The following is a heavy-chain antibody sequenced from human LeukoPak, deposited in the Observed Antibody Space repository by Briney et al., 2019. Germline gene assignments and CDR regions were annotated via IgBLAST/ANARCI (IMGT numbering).Heavy chain of an antibody. Sequence: ASVKVSCKASGYTFTSYGISWVRQAPGQGLEWMGWISAYNGNTNYAQKLQGRVTMATDTSTSTAYMELRSLRSDDTAVYYRARQTTFDYYMDVWGKGTTVTVSS. CDR3: ARQTTFDYYMDV. CDR2: ISAYNGNT. V-gene: IGHV1-18*01. D-gene: IGHD2/OR15-2a*01. J-gene: IGHJ6*03. CDR1: GYTFTSYG.